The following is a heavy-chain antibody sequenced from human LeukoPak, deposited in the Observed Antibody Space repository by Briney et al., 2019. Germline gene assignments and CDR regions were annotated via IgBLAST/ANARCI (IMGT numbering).Heavy chain of an antibody. J-gene: IGHJ1*01. CDR3: ARGGWRPEYFQY. Sequence: SETLSLTCAVYGGSFSGYYWSWIRQPPGKGLEWIGDINHSGSTNYNPSLKSRITISVDTSKNHFSLNLSSVTAADTAVYYCARGGWRPEYFQYWGQGTLVTVSS. V-gene: IGHV4-34*01. CDR2: INHSGST. CDR1: GGSFSGYY. D-gene: IGHD6-19*01.